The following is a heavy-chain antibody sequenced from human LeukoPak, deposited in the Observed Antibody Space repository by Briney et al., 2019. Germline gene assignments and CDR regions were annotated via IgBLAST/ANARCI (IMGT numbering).Heavy chain of an antibody. CDR2: ISSSGSTI. CDR1: GFTFSSYE. D-gene: IGHD6-6*01. J-gene: IGHJ4*02. V-gene: IGHV3-48*03. Sequence: GGSLRLSCAASGFTFSSYEMNWVRQAPGKGLEWVSYISSSGSTIYYADSVKGRFTISRDNAKNSLYLQMNSLRAEDTAVYYCARVVYSSSSFDYWGQGTLVTVSS. CDR3: ARVVYSSSSFDY.